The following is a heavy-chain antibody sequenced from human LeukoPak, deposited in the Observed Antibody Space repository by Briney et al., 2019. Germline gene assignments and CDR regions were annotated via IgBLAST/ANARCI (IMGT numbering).Heavy chain of an antibody. CDR3: ARGTRELPPISHLNYYYYYMDV. V-gene: IGHV1-69*06. D-gene: IGHD1-26*01. CDR1: GGTFSSYA. J-gene: IGHJ6*03. Sequence: ASVKVSCKASGGTFSSYAISWVRQAPGQGLEWMGGIIPIFGTANYAQKFQGRVTITADKSTSTAYMELSSLRSEDTAVYYCARGTRELPPISHLNYYYYYMDVWGKGTTVTVSS. CDR2: IIPIFGTA.